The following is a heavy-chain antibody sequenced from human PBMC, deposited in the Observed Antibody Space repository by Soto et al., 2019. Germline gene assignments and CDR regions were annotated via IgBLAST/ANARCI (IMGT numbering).Heavy chain of an antibody. CDR1: GFTLSSYS. V-gene: IGHV3-30-3*01. Sequence: QVQLVESGGGVVQPGRSLRLSCAASGFTLSSYSMHWVRQAPGKGLEWVGVISYDGNKKYYRDSVKGRFSISRDTSNNAVHLQMNRLRPEYTAVYYCARSGAVAGLDYWGQGSLVTVSS. CDR2: ISYDGNKK. J-gene: IGHJ4*02. CDR3: ARSGAVAGLDY. D-gene: IGHD6-19*01.